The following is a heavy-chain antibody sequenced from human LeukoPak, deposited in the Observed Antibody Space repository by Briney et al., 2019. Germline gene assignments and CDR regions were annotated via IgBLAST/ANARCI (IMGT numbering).Heavy chain of an antibody. CDR1: GFTFSSYW. CDR2: IKQDGSEK. J-gene: IGHJ5*02. V-gene: IGHV3-7*01. CDR3: ARGTYSGSYADWFDP. D-gene: IGHD1-26*01. Sequence: GGSLRLSCAASGFTFSSYWMSWVRQAPGKGLEWVANIKQDGSEKYYVDSVKGRFTISRDNAKNSLYLQMNSLRAEDTAVYYCARGTYSGSYADWFDPWGQGTLVTVSS.